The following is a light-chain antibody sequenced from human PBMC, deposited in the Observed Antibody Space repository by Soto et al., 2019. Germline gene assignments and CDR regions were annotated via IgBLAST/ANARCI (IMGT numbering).Light chain of an antibody. J-gene: IGKJ4*01. CDR1: QSVRSNF. Sequence: DIVLTQSPGTLSLSPWERATLSCRASQSVRSNFLAWYQQKPGQAPRLLIYGASSRATGIPDRFSGRGSGTDFTLTISRLEPEDFVVYYCHQYGSSPLTFGGGTKVDIK. V-gene: IGKV3-20*01. CDR2: GAS. CDR3: HQYGSSPLT.